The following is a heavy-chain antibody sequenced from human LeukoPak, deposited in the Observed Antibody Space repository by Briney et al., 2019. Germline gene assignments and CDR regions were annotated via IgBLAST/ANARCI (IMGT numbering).Heavy chain of an antibody. Sequence: PGGSLRLSCAASGFSFSDYYMSWIRQAPGKGLEWVSYISSSGNTIYYADSVKSRFTISRDNAKNSLYLQMNSLRAEDTAVYYCARDQYYYDSSAPPLYWGQGTLVTVSS. V-gene: IGHV3-11*01. CDR1: GFSFSDYY. J-gene: IGHJ4*02. CDR3: ARDQYYYDSSAPPLY. D-gene: IGHD3-22*01. CDR2: ISSSGNTI.